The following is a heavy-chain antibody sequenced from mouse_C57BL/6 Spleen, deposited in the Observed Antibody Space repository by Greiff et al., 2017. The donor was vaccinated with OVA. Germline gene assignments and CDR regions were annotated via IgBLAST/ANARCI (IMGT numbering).Heavy chain of an antibody. V-gene: IGHV1-50*01. CDR3: ARSYGSIDY. J-gene: IGHJ2*01. Sequence: QVQLKQPGAELVKPGASVKLSCKASGYTFTSYWMQWVKQRPGQGLEWIGEIDPSDSYTNYNQKFKGKATLTVDTSSSTAYMQLSSLTSEDSAVYYCARSYGSIDYWGQGTTLTVSS. CDR1: GYTFTSYW. D-gene: IGHD1-1*01. CDR2: IDPSDSYT.